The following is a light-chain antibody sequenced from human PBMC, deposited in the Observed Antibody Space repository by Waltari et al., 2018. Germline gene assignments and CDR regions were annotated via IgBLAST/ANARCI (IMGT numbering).Light chain of an antibody. CDR2: WAS. CDR3: QQYHSVPRT. CDR1: QSVLYSPNNKNY. Sequence: DLVLTQSPDSLAVSLGESATLNCKSSQSVLYSPNNKNYLGWFQQKTGQPPKLLIYWASMRESGVPDRFSGSGSGTDFTLTISSLQAEDVAVYYCQQYHSVPRTFGQGTKVEI. J-gene: IGKJ1*01. V-gene: IGKV4-1*01.